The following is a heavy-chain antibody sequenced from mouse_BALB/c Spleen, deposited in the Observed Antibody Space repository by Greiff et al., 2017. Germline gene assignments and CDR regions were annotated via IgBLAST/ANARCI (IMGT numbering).Heavy chain of an antibody. J-gene: IGHJ2*01. CDR2: ISSGGSYT. D-gene: IGHD3-3*01. CDR1: GFTFSSYA. V-gene: IGHV5-9-3*01. CDR3: ARQGAGMYYFDY. Sequence: DVKLVESGGGLVKPGGSLKLSCAASGFTFSSYAMSWVRQTPEKRLEWVATISSGGSYTYYPDSVKGRFTISRDNAKNTLYLQMSSLRSEDTAMYYCARQGAGMYYFDYWGQGTTLTVSS.